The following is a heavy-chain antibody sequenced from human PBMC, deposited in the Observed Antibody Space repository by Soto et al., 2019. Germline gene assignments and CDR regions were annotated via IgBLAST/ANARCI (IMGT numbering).Heavy chain of an antibody. J-gene: IGHJ6*02. V-gene: IGHV3-64*01. CDR1: GFTFSSYA. CDR3: ARSIAVAGKDDLYYYYGMDV. D-gene: IGHD6-19*01. Sequence: PGGSLRLSCAASGFTFSSYAMHWARQAPGKGLEYVSAISSNGGSTYYANSVKGRFTISRDNSKNTLYLQMGSLRAEDMAVYYCARSIAVAGKDDLYYYYGMDVWGQGTTVTVSS. CDR2: ISSNGGST.